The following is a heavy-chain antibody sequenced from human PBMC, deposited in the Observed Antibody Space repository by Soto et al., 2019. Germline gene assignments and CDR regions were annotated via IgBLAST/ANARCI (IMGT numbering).Heavy chain of an antibody. Sequence: EVQLVESGGDLVQPGGSLRLSCAASGFTFSTYSMNWVRQAPGKGLEWVSSISSGSTIYYADSVKGRFTISRDNVQNSLYLQMHSLRAEDTAVYYCARERGSGWTFDYWGQGTLVTVSS. V-gene: IGHV3-48*01. D-gene: IGHD6-19*01. J-gene: IGHJ4*02. CDR2: ISSGSTI. CDR3: ARERGSGWTFDY. CDR1: GFTFSTYS.